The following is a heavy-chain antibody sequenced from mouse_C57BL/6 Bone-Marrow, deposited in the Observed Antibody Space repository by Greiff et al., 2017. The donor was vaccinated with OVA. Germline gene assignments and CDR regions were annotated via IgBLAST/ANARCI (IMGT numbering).Heavy chain of an antibody. Sequence: EVHLVESGGGLVKPGGSLKLSCAASGFTFSSYAMSWVRQTPEKRLEWVATISDGGSYTYYPDNVKGRFTISRDNAKNNLYLQMSHLKSEDTAMYYCARDFLLLLGYAMDYWGQGTSVTVSS. CDR3: ARDFLLLLGYAMDY. V-gene: IGHV5-4*01. CDR2: ISDGGSYT. J-gene: IGHJ4*01. CDR1: GFTFSSYA. D-gene: IGHD1-1*01.